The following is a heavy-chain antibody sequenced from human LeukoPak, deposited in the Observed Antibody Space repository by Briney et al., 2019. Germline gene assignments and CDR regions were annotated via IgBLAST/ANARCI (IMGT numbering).Heavy chain of an antibody. CDR3: ATDDGAVGATYYSDY. V-gene: IGHV3-13*04. Sequence: GGSLRLSCAASGFTFSSYDMHWVRQATGKGLEWVSAIGTAGDTYYPGSVKGRFTISRDNAKNSLYLQMNSLRAEDTATYYCATDDGAVGATYYSDYWGQGILVTVSS. CDR1: GFTFSSYD. CDR2: IGTAGDT. D-gene: IGHD1-26*01. J-gene: IGHJ4*02.